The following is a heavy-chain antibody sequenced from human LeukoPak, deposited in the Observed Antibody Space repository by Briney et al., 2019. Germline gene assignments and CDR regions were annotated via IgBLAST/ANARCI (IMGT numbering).Heavy chain of an antibody. CDR1: GFTFSSYE. V-gene: IGHV3-48*03. J-gene: IGHJ6*03. CDR3: ARHSIAAAGLLYYYMDV. Sequence: GGSLRLSCAASGFTFSSYEMNWVRQAPGKGPEWVSYISSSGSTIYYADSVKGRFTISRDNAKNSLYLQMNSLRAEDTAVYYCARHSIAAAGLLYYYMDVWGKGTTVTVSS. CDR2: ISSSGSTI. D-gene: IGHD6-13*01.